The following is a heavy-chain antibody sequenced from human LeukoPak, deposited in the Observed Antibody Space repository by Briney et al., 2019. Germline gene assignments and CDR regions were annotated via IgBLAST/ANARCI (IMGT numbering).Heavy chain of an antibody. CDR2: IYYSGST. CDR1: GVSISSGGYY. CDR3: ARGIPPGTFDY. V-gene: IGHV4-31*03. Sequence: SETLSLTCTVSGVSISSGGYYWSWIRQHLGKGLEWIGYIYYSGSTYYNPSLKSRVTISVDTSKNQFSLKLSSVTAADTAVYYCARGIPPGTFDYWGQGTLVTVSS. J-gene: IGHJ4*02. D-gene: IGHD6-13*01.